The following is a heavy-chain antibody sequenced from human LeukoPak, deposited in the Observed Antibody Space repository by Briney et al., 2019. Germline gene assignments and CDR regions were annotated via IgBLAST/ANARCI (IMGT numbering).Heavy chain of an antibody. Sequence: SETLSLTCTVYGGSISSSSYYWGWIRQPPGKGLEWIGSIYYSGSTYYNPSLKSRVTISVDTSKNQFSLKLSSVTAADTAVYYCARQGRHYYGSGSFDYWGQGTLVTVSS. J-gene: IGHJ4*02. V-gene: IGHV4-39*01. CDR3: ARQGRHYYGSGSFDY. D-gene: IGHD3-10*01. CDR1: GGSISSSSYY. CDR2: IYYSGST.